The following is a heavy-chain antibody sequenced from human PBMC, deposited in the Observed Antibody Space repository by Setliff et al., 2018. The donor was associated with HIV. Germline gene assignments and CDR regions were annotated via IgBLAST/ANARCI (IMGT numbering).Heavy chain of an antibody. Sequence: SETLSLTCTVSGGSISSNSYYWGWIRQPPGKGLEWIGSIYHSGRTYYNPSLKSRVTISVDTSKNQFSLKLTSVTAADTAVYYCAPRHHKYGFLWGQGTLVTVSS. J-gene: IGHJ4*02. V-gene: IGHV4-39*07. D-gene: IGHD3-10*01. CDR2: IYHSGRT. CDR3: APRHHKYGFL. CDR1: GGSISSNSYY.